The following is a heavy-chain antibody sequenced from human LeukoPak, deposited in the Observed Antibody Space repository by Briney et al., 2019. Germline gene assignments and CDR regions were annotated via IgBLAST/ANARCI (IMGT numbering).Heavy chain of an antibody. CDR1: GGSFSGYY. D-gene: IGHD6-13*01. Sequence: PSETLSLTCAVYGGSFSGYYWSWIRQPPGKGLEWIGEINHSGSTNYNPSLKSRVTISVDTSKNQFSLKLSSVTAADTAVYYCARVRQQLTPDAFDIWGQGTMVTVSS. V-gene: IGHV4-34*01. CDR3: ARVRQQLTPDAFDI. J-gene: IGHJ3*02. CDR2: INHSGST.